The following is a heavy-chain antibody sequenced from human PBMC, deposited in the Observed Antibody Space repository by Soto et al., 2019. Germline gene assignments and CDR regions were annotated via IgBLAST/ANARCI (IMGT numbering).Heavy chain of an antibody. CDR1: GASVSSNSAA. D-gene: IGHD3-3*01. J-gene: IGHJ4*02. CDR3: AKEAAGFWRGGPHFEY. CDR2: TYYRSKWYN. Sequence: QVQLQQSGPGLVKPSQTLSLTCAISGASVSSNSAAWNWIRQSPSRVFEWLGRTYYRSKWYNDYAVSVKSRITITPDTSKNPFSLQLNSVTPEDTAVYYCAKEAAGFWRGGPHFEYWGQGTLVTVSS. V-gene: IGHV6-1*01.